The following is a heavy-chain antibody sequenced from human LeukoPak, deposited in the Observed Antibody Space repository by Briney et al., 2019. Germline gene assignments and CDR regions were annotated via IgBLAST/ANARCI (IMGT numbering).Heavy chain of an antibody. CDR2: IIPILGIA. V-gene: IGHV1-69*04. Sequence: GASVKVSCKASGGTFSSYAISWVRQAPGQGLEWTGRIIPILGIANYAQKFQGRVTITADKSTSTAYMELSSLRSEDTAVYYCARVAGGSLEGGNWFDPWGQGTLVTVSS. CDR1: GGTFSSYA. J-gene: IGHJ5*02. CDR3: ARVAGGSLEGGNWFDP. D-gene: IGHD1-26*01.